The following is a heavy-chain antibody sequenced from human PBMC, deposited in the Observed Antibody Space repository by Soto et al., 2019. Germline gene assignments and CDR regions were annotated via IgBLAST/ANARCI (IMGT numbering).Heavy chain of an antibody. J-gene: IGHJ5*02. V-gene: IGHV3-30*18. D-gene: IGHD3-10*01. CDR3: AKSLSGLWFGESYNWFDP. CDR2: ISYDGSNK. Sequence: LGGSLRLSCAASGFTLSTYSMNWVRQAPGKGLEWVAVISYDGSNKYYADSVKGRFTISRDNSKNTLYLQMNSLRAEDTAAYYCAKSLSGLWFGESYNWFDPWGQGTLVTVSS. CDR1: GFTLSTYS.